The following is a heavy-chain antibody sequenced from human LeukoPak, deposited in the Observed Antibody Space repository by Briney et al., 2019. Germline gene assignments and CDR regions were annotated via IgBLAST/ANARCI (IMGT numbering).Heavy chain of an antibody. Sequence: PSETLSLTCAVSGGSISSGVYPWSWIRQPPGKGLEWIGEINHSGSTNYNPSLKSRVTISVDTSKNQFSLKLSSVTAADTAVYYCARAPYSSSWYTDYFDYWGQGTLVTVSS. J-gene: IGHJ4*02. CDR2: INHSGST. CDR1: GGSISSGVYP. D-gene: IGHD6-13*01. CDR3: ARAPYSSSWYTDYFDY. V-gene: IGHV4-34*01.